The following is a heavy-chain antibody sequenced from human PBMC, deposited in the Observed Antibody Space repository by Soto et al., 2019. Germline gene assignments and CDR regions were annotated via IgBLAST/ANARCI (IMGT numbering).Heavy chain of an antibody. CDR1: GYSFISYD. J-gene: IGHJ5*02. CDR2: MNPNSGNT. Sequence: QVQLVQSGAEVKKPGASVKVSCKASGYSFISYDINWVRQATGQGLEWMGGMNPNSGNTGYAQKFQGRVTMTRNTSISTAYMELSSLRSEDTAVYHCARAREYSRKFDPWGQGTLVTVSS. D-gene: IGHD6-6*01. CDR3: ARAREYSRKFDP. V-gene: IGHV1-8*01.